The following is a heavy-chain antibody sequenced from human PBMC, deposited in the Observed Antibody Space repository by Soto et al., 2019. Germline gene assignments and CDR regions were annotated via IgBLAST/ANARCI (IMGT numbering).Heavy chain of an antibody. J-gene: IGHJ6*02. CDR1: GGSISSYY. Sequence: PSETLSLTCTVFGGSISSYYWSWIRQPPGKGLEWIGYIYYSGSTNYNPSLKSRVTISVDTSKNQFSLKLSSVTAADTAVYYCARTGETYYDFWSGPGYYYYGMDVWGQGTTVTVSS. CDR3: ARTGETYYDFWSGPGYYYYGMDV. V-gene: IGHV4-59*01. D-gene: IGHD3-3*01. CDR2: IYYSGST.